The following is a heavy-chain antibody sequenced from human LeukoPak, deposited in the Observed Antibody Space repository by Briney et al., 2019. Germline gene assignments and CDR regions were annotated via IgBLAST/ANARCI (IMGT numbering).Heavy chain of an antibody. D-gene: IGHD6-13*01. CDR3: ARQRRNGGIAASNDAFDI. CDR1: GYSFTSYW. Sequence: GESLKISCKGSGYSFTSYWIGWGRQVPGKGLEWMGIIYPSDSDTRYSPSFQGQVTISADKSISTAYLQWSSLKASDTAMYYCARQRRNGGIAASNDAFDIWGQGTMVTVTS. J-gene: IGHJ3*02. CDR2: IYPSDSDT. V-gene: IGHV5-51*01.